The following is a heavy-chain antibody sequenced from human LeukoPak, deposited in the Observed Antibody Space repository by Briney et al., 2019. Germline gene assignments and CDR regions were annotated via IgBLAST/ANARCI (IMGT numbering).Heavy chain of an antibody. J-gene: IGHJ4*02. Sequence: SETLSLTCAVYGGSFSGYYWSWIRQPPGKGLEWIGEINHSGSTNYNPSLKSRVTISVDTSKNQSSLKLSSVTAADTAVYYCARARRQWLVGANIRGDNPPYYYDYWGQGTLVTVSS. CDR3: ARARRQWLVGANIRGDNPPYYYDY. CDR1: GGSFSGYY. D-gene: IGHD6-19*01. V-gene: IGHV4-34*01. CDR2: INHSGST.